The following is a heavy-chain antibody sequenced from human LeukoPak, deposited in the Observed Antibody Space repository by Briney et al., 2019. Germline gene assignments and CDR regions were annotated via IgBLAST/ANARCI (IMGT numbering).Heavy chain of an antibody. CDR3: ARDRNSGSSLDI. CDR2: IYPYSGDT. D-gene: IGHD6-6*01. CDR1: GYSFTDYY. V-gene: IGHV1-2*02. J-gene: IGHJ3*02. Sequence: GASVKVSCKASGYSFTDYYIYWVRQAPGQGLEWMGWIYPYSGDTNYAQNFQGRVTMTRDTSISTAYMELSSLKSDDTAVYYCARDRNSGSSLDIWGQGTMLTVSP.